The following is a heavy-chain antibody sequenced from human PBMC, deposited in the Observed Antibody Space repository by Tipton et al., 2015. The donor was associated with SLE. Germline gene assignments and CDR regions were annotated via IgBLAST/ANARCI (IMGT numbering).Heavy chain of an antibody. CDR1: GGSISSYY. CDR2: IYYSGST. Sequence: TLSLTCTVSGGSISSYYWSWIRQPPGKGLEWIGYIYYSGSTKNNPSLKSRVTISVDTSKNQFSLKVSSVIAADTAVYYCAREMSARAFDIWGQGTMVTVSS. D-gene: IGHD5-18*01. CDR3: AREMSARAFDI. J-gene: IGHJ3*02. V-gene: IGHV4-59*01.